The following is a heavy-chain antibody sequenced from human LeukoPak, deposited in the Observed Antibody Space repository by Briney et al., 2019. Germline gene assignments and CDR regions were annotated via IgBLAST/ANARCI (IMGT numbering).Heavy chain of an antibody. J-gene: IGHJ4*02. V-gene: IGHV4-31*03. CDR1: GGSISSGGYY. CDR2: IYYSGST. D-gene: IGHD3-3*01. CDR3: ARDRSYDFWSGYSTPDY. Sequence: PSQTLSLTCTVSGGSISSGGYYWSWIRQHPGKGLEWIGYIYYSGSTYYNPSLKSRVTISVDTSKNQFSLKLSSVTAADTAVYYCARDRSYDFWSGYSTPDYWGQGTLVTVSS.